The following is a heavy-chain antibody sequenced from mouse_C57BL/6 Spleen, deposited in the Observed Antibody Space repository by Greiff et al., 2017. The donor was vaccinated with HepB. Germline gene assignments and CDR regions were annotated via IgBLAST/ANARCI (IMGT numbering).Heavy chain of an antibody. CDR2: IDPEDGET. D-gene: IGHD2-3*01. V-gene: IGHV14-2*01. CDR3: ARAHDGYYLLFAY. Sequence: EVNVVESGAELVKPGASVKLSCTASGFNIKDYYMHWVKQRTEQGLEWIGRIDPEDGETKYAPKFQGKATITADTSSNTAYLQLSSLTSEDTAVYYCARAHDGYYLLFAYWGQGTLVTVSA. CDR1: GFNIKDYY. J-gene: IGHJ3*01.